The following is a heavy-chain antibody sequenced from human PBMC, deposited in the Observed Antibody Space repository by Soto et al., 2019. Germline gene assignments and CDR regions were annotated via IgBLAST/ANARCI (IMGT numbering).Heavy chain of an antibody. V-gene: IGHV1-69*06. CDR3: ARETAHRVAAGRPLLPENFYS. CDR1: GSIFITSG. Sequence: QVQLVQSGAELKMPGSSVKVSCKTSGSIFITSGFSWVRQAPGQGLEWMGGLIPFLGKTNHAQKFQGRVTITADKATSTGYMELTNRPFEDTAVYFCARETAHRVAAGRPLLPENFYSWGQGTLVTFSS. CDR2: LIPFLGKT. J-gene: IGHJ4*02. D-gene: IGHD3-10*01.